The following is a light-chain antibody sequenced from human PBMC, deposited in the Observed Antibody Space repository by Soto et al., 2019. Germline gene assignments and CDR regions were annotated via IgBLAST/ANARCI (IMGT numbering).Light chain of an antibody. V-gene: IGLV1-44*01. CDR1: SSNIGSNT. CDR3: AAWDDSLNGFYV. Sequence: QSVLTQPPSASGTPGPRATISCSGSSSNIGSNTVNWYQQLPGTAPKLLIYSNNQRPSGVPDRFSGSKSGTSASLAISGLQSEDEADYYCAAWDDSLNGFYVFGTGTKVTVL. CDR2: SNN. J-gene: IGLJ1*01.